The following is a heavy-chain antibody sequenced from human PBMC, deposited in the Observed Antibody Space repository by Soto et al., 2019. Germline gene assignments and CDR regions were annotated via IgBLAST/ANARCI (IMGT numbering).Heavy chain of an antibody. D-gene: IGHD2-21*01. J-gene: IGHJ6*02. CDR3: ARDCRTHSDGVEV. CDR1: GYPFTGPY. CDR2: INPSSGGT. Sequence: ASVKVACKASGYPFTGPYIYWVRQAPGQGLEWMGWINPSSGGTEFAEKFQGRVTVTRDTSIRTVFLELNSLTSDDTGVYFCARDCRTHSDGVEVCGQATAV. V-gene: IGHV1-2*02.